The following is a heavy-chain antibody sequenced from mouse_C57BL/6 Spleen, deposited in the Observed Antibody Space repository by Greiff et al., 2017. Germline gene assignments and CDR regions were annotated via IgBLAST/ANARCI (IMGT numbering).Heavy chain of an antibody. V-gene: IGHV1-80*01. Sequence: LQQSGASVKISCKASGYAFSSYWMNWVKQRPGKGLEWLGQIYPGDGDTNYNGKFKGKATLTADKSSSTAYMQLSSLTSEDSAVYFCAREYDFDYWGQGTTLTVSS. J-gene: IGHJ2*01. CDR1: GYAFSSYW. CDR2: IYPGDGDT. CDR3: AREYDFDY. D-gene: IGHD5-1*01.